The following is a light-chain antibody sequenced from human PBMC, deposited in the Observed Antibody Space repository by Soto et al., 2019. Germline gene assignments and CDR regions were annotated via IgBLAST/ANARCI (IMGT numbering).Light chain of an antibody. CDR2: DAP. CDR1: QSVSSY. Sequence: EIVLTQSPATLSLSPGERATLSCRASQSVSSYFAWYQQKPGQAPRLLIYDAPNRATGIPARFSGSGSGTDFTLTISSLEPDDFAVYYCQQRSNWPPYTFGQGTKLEIK. J-gene: IGKJ2*01. V-gene: IGKV3-11*01. CDR3: QQRSNWPPYT.